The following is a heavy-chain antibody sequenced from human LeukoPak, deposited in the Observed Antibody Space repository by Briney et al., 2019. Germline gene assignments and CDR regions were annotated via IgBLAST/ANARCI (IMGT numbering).Heavy chain of an antibody. CDR2: IYYSGST. CDR1: GGSISSSSYY. CDR3: ARAGQLVLRDAFDI. Sequence: PSETLSLTCTVSGGSISSSSYYWGWIRQPPGKGLEWIGSIYYSGSTYYNPSLKSRVTISVDTSKNQFSLKLSSVTAADTAVYYCARAGQLVLRDAFDIWGQGTMVTVSS. J-gene: IGHJ3*02. D-gene: IGHD6-6*01. V-gene: IGHV4-39*07.